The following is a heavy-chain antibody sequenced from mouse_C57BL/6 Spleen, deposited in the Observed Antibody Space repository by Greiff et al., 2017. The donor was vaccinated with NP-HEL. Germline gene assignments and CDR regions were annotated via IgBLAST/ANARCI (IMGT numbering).Heavy chain of an antibody. CDR1: GFSLSTSGMG. V-gene: IGHV8-12*01. J-gene: IGHJ3*01. CDR3: ARGDYGYDEGFAY. CDR2: IYWDDDK. Sequence: QVTLKECGPGILQSSQTLSLTCSFSGFSLSTSGMGVSWIRQPSGKGLEWLAHIYWDDDKRYNPSLKSRLTISKDTSRNQVFLKITSVDTADTATYYCARGDYGYDEGFAYWGQGTLVTVSA. D-gene: IGHD2-2*01.